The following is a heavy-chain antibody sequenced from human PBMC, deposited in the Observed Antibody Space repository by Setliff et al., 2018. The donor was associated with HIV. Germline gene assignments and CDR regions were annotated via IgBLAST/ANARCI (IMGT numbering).Heavy chain of an antibody. CDR3: AKDGLAGYFES. CDR2: TRFDGSRT. D-gene: IGHD1-1*01. J-gene: IGHJ4*02. V-gene: IGHV3-33*06. Sequence: GGSPRLSCATSGFTFTNHAMHWVRQAPGKGMECVAVTRFDGSRTYYADSVKARFTISRDTSNNTLYLQMNSLRSEDTPVYYCAKDGLAGYFESWGLGTLVTVSS. CDR1: GFTFTNHA.